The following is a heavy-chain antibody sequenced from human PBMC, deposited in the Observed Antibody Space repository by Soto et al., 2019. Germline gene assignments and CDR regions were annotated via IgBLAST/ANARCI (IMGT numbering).Heavy chain of an antibody. V-gene: IGHV4-39*01. CDR2: IYYSGST. D-gene: IGHD3-10*01. CDR1: GGSISSSSYY. J-gene: IGHJ6*03. CDR3: ARHVGGYYGSGSYPLYYMDV. Sequence: SETLSLTCTVSGGSISSSSYYWGWIRQPPGKGLEWIGSIYYSGSTYYNPSLKSRVTISVDTSKNQFSLKLSSVTAADTAVYYCARHVGGYYGSGSYPLYYMDVWGKGTTVTVSS.